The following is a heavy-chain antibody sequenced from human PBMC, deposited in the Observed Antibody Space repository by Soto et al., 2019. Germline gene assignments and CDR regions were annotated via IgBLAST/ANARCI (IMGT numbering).Heavy chain of an antibody. Sequence: SETLSLTCAVYGGSFSGYYWSWIRQPPGKGLEWIGEINHSGSTNYNPSLKSRVTISVDTSKNQFSLKLSSVTAADTAVYYCARVSRGYSYGSRSFDYRGQGTLVTVSS. CDR1: GGSFSGYY. CDR3: ARVSRGYSYGSRSFDY. V-gene: IGHV4-34*01. J-gene: IGHJ4*02. CDR2: INHSGST. D-gene: IGHD5-18*01.